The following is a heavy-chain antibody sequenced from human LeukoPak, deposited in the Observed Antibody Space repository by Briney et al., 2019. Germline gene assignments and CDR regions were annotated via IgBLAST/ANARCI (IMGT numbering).Heavy chain of an antibody. Sequence: ASVKVSCKPSGYTFRSYDITWARQAPGRGGEWMGWISANNENINYAQKLQDRVTMTTDTSTSTASMELRSLRSDDTAVYYCARGSGGYFDNWGQGTLVIVSS. D-gene: IGHD3-10*01. CDR2: ISANNENI. J-gene: IGHJ4*02. CDR1: GYTFRSYD. CDR3: ARGSGGYFDN. V-gene: IGHV1-18*01.